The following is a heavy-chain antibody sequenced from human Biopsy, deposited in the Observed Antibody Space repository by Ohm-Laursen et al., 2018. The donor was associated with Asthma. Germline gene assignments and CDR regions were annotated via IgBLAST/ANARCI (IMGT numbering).Heavy chain of an antibody. Sequence: GASVKVSCKSLGGTLNTYVIGWVRQAPGQRLEWMGGINYVFCSTTYPQKFQDRVTITADDSTSTVYMELSSLRSEDTAVYYCARKAGSCISRTCYSLDFWGQGTLVTVSS. D-gene: IGHD2-2*01. CDR2: INYVFCST. CDR3: ARKAGSCISRTCYSLDF. CDR1: GGTLNTYV. J-gene: IGHJ4*02. V-gene: IGHV1-69*13.